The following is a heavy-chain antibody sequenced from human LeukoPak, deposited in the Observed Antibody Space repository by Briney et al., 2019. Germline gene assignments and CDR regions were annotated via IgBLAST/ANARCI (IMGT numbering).Heavy chain of an antibody. J-gene: IGHJ6*03. CDR2: ISSSSSYI. V-gene: IGHV3-21*01. CDR3: ARVGPWVNPDYYYYMDV. Sequence: GGSLRLSCAASRFTFSSYSMNWVRQAPGKGLEWVSSISSSSSYIYYADSVKGRFTISRDNAKNSLYLQMNSLRAEDTAVYYCARVGPWVNPDYYYYMDVWGKGTTVTVSS. CDR1: RFTFSSYS. D-gene: IGHD1-14*01.